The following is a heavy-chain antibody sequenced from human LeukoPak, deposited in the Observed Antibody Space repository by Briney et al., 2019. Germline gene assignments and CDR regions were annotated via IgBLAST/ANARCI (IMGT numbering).Heavy chain of an antibody. CDR2: ISSSGSAI. J-gene: IGHJ4*02. Sequence: PGGSLRLSCAASGFTFSSYEMNWVRQAPGKWLEWLSYISSSGSAIYYADSVKGRFTISRDNAKNSLYLQMSSLRAEDTAVYYCARVKSSGYYYGLDYWGQGTLVTVSS. CDR1: GFTFSSYE. V-gene: IGHV3-48*03. D-gene: IGHD3-22*01. CDR3: ARVKSSGYYYGLDY.